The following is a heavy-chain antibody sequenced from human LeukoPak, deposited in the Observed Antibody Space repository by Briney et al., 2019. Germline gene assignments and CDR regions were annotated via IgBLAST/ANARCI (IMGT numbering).Heavy chain of an antibody. CDR3: ARDFFHGHCAGLSCFLLDY. CDR1: GYTFTRYG. CDR2: ISANNSDT. D-gene: IGHD2-15*01. Sequence: ASVKVSCKASGYTFTRYGISWVRQAPGQGREWMGWISANNSDTNSAQKFQDRVTMTTDTSTSTAYMELRSLRSDDTAVYYCARDFFHGHCAGLSCFLLDYWGQGSLVTVSS. J-gene: IGHJ4*02. V-gene: IGHV1-18*01.